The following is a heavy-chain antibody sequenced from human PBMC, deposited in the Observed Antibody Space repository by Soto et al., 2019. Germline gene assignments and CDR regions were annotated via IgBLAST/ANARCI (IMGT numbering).Heavy chain of an antibody. Sequence: GASVKVSCKASGGTFSSYAISWVRQAPGQGLEWMGGIIPIFGTANYAQKFQGRVTITADESTSTAYMELSGLRSEDTAVYYCARGPTGTTVSAFDIWGQGTMVTVSS. V-gene: IGHV1-69*13. CDR2: IIPIFGTA. CDR3: ARGPTGTTVSAFDI. D-gene: IGHD1-7*01. CDR1: GGTFSSYA. J-gene: IGHJ3*02.